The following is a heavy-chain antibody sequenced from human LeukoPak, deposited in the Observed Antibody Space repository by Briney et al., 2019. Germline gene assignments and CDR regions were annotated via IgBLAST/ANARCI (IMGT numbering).Heavy chain of an antibody. Sequence: PGRTLRLSCAASGFTFSSQWMHWVRQAPGKGLLWVSRIDDDGSITNYAESVKGRFTISRDNAKNTVYLQMNSLRAEDTAVYYCARGLGSSADYWGQGTLVTVSS. CDR1: GFTFSSQW. CDR3: ARGLGSSADY. CDR2: IDDDGSIT. J-gene: IGHJ4*02. V-gene: IGHV3-74*01. D-gene: IGHD6-19*01.